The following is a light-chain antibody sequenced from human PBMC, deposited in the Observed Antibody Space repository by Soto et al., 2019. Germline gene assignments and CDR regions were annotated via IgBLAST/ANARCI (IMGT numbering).Light chain of an antibody. CDR1: QDINTY. V-gene: IGKV1-9*01. Sequence: DIQLTQSPSFLSASVGDRVTITCRASQDINTYLAWYQQKPGKAPKLLIFAASTLQNGVPSRLSGCGSGTEFTVTIISLQPEDFATYYCQQRKSYPITFGQGTRLEIK. CDR2: AAS. J-gene: IGKJ5*01. CDR3: QQRKSYPIT.